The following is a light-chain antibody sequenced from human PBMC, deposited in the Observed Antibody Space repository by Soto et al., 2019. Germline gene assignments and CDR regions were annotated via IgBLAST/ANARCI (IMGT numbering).Light chain of an antibody. CDR2: GNS. CDR3: QSYDDSLSGWV. V-gene: IGLV1-40*01. Sequence: QSVLTQPPSVSGAPGQRVTISCTGSSSNIGAGHALHWYQHLLGAAPKLLMYGNSDRPSGVPDRFSGSKSGTSASLAITGLQPEDEADYYCQSYDDSLSGWVFGGGTKVTVL. J-gene: IGLJ3*02. CDR1: SSNIGAGHA.